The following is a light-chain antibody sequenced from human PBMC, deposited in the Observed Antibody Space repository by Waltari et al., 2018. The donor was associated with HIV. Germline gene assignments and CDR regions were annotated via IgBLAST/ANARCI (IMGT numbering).Light chain of an antibody. V-gene: IGKV4-1*01. Sequence: DIVMTQSPDSLVVSLGERATINCKSSQSVLYSSNNKNYLAWYQQKPGQPPKLLIYWASTRESGVPDLVSGSGSGTDFTLTISSLQAEDVAVYYCQQYYSTPTFGQGTKVEIK. CDR1: QSVLYSSNNKNY. CDR2: WAS. J-gene: IGKJ1*01. CDR3: QQYYSTPT.